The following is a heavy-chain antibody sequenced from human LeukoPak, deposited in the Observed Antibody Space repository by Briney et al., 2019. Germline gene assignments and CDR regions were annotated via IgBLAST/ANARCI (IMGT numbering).Heavy chain of an antibody. CDR3: AREYYYDSSGYYTGYYCYGMDV. Sequence: GGSLRLPCAASGFTFSSYWMHRVRQAPGKGLVWVSRIKSDGSDTSYADSVKGRFTISRDNAKNTLYLQMNSLRAEDTAVYYCAREYYYDSSGYYTGYYCYGMDVWGQGTTVTVSS. V-gene: IGHV3-74*01. CDR1: GFTFSSYW. J-gene: IGHJ6*02. CDR2: IKSDGSDT. D-gene: IGHD3-22*01.